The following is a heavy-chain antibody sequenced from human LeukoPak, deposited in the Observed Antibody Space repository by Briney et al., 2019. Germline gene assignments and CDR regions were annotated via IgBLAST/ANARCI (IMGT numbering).Heavy chain of an antibody. Sequence: ASVKVSCKASGYTFTGYHMHWVRQAPGQGLEWMGWINPNSGGTNYAQKFQGRVTMTRDTSISTAYMELSRLRSDDTAVYYCARQYRAALNWFDPWGQGTLVTVSS. CDR2: INPNSGGT. D-gene: IGHD2-2*01. J-gene: IGHJ5*02. CDR1: GYTFTGYH. CDR3: ARQYRAALNWFDP. V-gene: IGHV1-2*02.